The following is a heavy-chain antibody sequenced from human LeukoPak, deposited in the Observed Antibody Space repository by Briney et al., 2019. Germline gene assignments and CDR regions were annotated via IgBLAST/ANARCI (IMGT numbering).Heavy chain of an antibody. Sequence: GASVKVSCKASGYIFISYGISWVRQAPGQGLEWMGWISTHNGYTKYAQKFQGRVTMTTDTSMSTAYMELRSLRSDDTAVYYCARRRAVAGVNWFDPWGQGTLATVSS. J-gene: IGHJ5*02. D-gene: IGHD6-19*01. CDR2: ISTHNGYT. V-gene: IGHV1-18*01. CDR3: ARRRAVAGVNWFDP. CDR1: GYIFISYG.